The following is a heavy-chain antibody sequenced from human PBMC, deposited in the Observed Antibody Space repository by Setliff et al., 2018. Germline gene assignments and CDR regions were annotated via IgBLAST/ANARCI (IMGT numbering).Heavy chain of an antibody. Sequence: TSETLSLTCTVSGGSISSGDYYWSWIRQPPGKGLEFVGYIYYSGSTYYNPSLKSRVTISIDTSKNQFSLKVNSVTAADTAVYYCASAPLLYSDSSGLSGTFDIWGQGTMVTISS. V-gene: IGHV4-30-4*08. CDR3: ASAPLLYSDSSGLSGTFDI. J-gene: IGHJ3*02. D-gene: IGHD3-22*01. CDR2: IYYSGST. CDR1: GGSISSGDYY.